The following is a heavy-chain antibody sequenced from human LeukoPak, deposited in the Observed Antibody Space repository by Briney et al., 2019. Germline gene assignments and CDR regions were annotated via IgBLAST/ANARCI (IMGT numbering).Heavy chain of an antibody. D-gene: IGHD6-13*01. J-gene: IGHJ4*02. V-gene: IGHV3-9*03. Sequence: GGSLRLSCAASGFTFDDYAMHWVRQALGKGLEWVSGISWNSGSIGYADSVKGRFTISRDNAKNSLYLQMNSLRAEDMALYYCAKVTAVGTFDYWGQGTLVTVSS. CDR2: ISWNSGSI. CDR1: GFTFDDYA. CDR3: AKVTAVGTFDY.